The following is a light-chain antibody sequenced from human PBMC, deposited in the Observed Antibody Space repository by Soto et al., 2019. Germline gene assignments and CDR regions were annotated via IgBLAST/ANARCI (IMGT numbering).Light chain of an antibody. CDR3: QQYGSSRWT. CDR1: QSVSSSY. CDR2: GAS. V-gene: IGKV3-20*01. J-gene: IGKJ1*01. Sequence: EIVLTQSPGTLSLSPGERATLSCRASQSVSSSYLAWYQQNRGQAPRLLIYGASSRAPGIPDRFGGRGSGTDFTLTISRLEPEDFAVYYCQQYGSSRWTFGQGTQVEIK.